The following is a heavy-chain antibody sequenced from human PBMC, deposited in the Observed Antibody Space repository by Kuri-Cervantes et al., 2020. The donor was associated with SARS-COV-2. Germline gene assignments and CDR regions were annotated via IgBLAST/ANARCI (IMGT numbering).Heavy chain of an antibody. CDR2: ISAYNGNT. V-gene: IGHV1-18*01. CDR3: ARAQYSSGWPAGEYFQH. J-gene: IGHJ1*01. CDR1: GYTFTSYG. D-gene: IGHD6-19*01. Sequence: ASVKVSCKASGYTFTSYGISWVRQAPGQGLEWMGWISAYNGNTNYAQKLQGRVTMTTDTSTSTAHMELRSLRSDDTAVYYCARAQYSSGWPAGEYFQHWGQGTLVTVSS.